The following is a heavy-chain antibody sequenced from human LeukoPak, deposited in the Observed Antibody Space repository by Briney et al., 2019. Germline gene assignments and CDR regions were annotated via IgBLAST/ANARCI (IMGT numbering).Heavy chain of an antibody. D-gene: IGHD4-17*01. CDR2: IYHSGST. J-gene: IGHJ4*02. CDR1: GGSISSGGYY. V-gene: IGHV4-39*07. Sequence: PSETLSLTCTVSGGSISSGGYYWSWIRQHPGKGLEWIGEIYHSGSTNYNPSLESRVTISVDKSKNQFSLKLSSVTAADTAVYYCARVGCFAVTTRGRTCPPKFDYWGQGTLVTVSS. CDR3: ARVGCFAVTTRGRTCPPKFDY.